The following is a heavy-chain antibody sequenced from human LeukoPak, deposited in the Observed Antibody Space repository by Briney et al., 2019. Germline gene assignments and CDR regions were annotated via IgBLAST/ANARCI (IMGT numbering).Heavy chain of an antibody. D-gene: IGHD6-25*01. J-gene: IGHJ3*02. CDR3: AKVGSGNVRGDAFDI. CDR2: ISGSGGST. Sequence: PGGSLRLSCAASGFTFSSYAMSWVRQAPGKGLEWVSAISGSGGSTYYAASVKGRFTISRDNSKNTLYLQMNSLRAEDTAVYYCAKVGSGNVRGDAFDIWGQGTMVTVSS. CDR1: GFTFSSYA. V-gene: IGHV3-23*01.